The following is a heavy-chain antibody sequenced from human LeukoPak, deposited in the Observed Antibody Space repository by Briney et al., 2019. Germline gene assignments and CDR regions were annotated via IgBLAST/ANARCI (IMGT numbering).Heavy chain of an antibody. Sequence: LSETLSLTCSVYGASITSGRYYWGWMRQAPGKGLEWIGTIHYSGTPTFYNPSLESRVSLFSDTSRNDFSLRLRSVTAADTAVYYCAAGGDDAKAGYWGQGTLVTVSS. CDR1: GASITSGRYY. CDR3: AAGGDDAKAGY. CDR2: IHYSGTPT. D-gene: IGHD3-16*01. V-gene: IGHV4-39*02. J-gene: IGHJ4*02.